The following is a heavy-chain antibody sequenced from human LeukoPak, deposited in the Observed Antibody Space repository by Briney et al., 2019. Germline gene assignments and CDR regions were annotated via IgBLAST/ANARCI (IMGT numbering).Heavy chain of an antibody. CDR2: ISSSSRYI. J-gene: IGHJ5*02. D-gene: IGHD6-13*01. Sequence: GGSLRLSCAASGFTFSSYSMNWVRQAPGKGLEWVSSISSSSRYIYYIDPVKGRFTISRDNAKDSLYLQMNSLRAEDAAVYYCARGLTSSWSNNWFDPWGQGTLVTVSS. V-gene: IGHV3-21*01. CDR3: ARGLTSSWSNNWFDP. CDR1: GFTFSSYS.